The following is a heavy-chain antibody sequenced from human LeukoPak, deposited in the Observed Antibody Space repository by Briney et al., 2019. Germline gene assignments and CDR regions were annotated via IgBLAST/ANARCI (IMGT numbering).Heavy chain of an antibody. Sequence: GGSLRLSCAASGFTFSSYSMNWVRQAPGKGLEWVSSISSSSSHIYYADSVKGRFTISRDNAKNTLYLQMNSLRAEDTAVYYCAKDLRSSSASWGQGTLVTVSS. CDR2: ISSSSSHI. V-gene: IGHV3-21*04. CDR3: AKDLRSSSAS. CDR1: GFTFSSYS. J-gene: IGHJ4*02. D-gene: IGHD6-6*01.